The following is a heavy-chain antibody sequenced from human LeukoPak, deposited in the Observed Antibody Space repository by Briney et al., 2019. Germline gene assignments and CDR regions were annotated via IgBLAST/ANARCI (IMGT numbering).Heavy chain of an antibody. J-gene: IGHJ4*02. CDR1: GGSISSGGYY. V-gene: IGHV4-31*03. CDR3: ARAPGDGDYFDY. Sequence: SETLSLTCTVSGGSISSGGYYWSWIRQHPGKGLEWIGYIYYSGSTYYNPSLKSRVTIPVDTSKNQFSLKLSSVTAADTAVYYCARAPGDGDYFDYWGQGTLVTVSS. CDR2: IYYSGST. D-gene: IGHD3-16*01.